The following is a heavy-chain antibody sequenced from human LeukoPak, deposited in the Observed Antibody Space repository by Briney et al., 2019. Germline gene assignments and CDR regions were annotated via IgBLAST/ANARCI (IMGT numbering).Heavy chain of an antibody. D-gene: IGHD3-22*01. J-gene: IGHJ4*02. CDR3: ATYYYDSSGYYGFDY. V-gene: IGHV4-39*07. CDR2: IYYSGNT. Sequence: PSETLSLTCTVSGGSICSSSYYWGWISQPPGKGLEWIGSIYYSGNTNYNPSLKSRVTISLDTSKNQFSLKLSSVTAADTAVYYCATYYYDSSGYYGFDYWGQGTLVTVSS. CDR1: GGSICSSSYY.